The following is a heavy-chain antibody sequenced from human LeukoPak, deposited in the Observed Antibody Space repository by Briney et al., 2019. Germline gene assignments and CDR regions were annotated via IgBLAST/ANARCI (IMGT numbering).Heavy chain of an antibody. Sequence: ASVKVSCKASGYTFTGYYMHWVRQAPGQGLEWMGWINPNSGGTNYAQKFQGRVTMTSDTSISTAHMELSRLRSDDTAVYYCAREGDGYGYRIDYWGQGTLVTVSS. CDR3: AREGDGYGYRIDY. V-gene: IGHV1-2*02. CDR1: GYTFTGYY. CDR2: INPNSGGT. D-gene: IGHD5-18*01. J-gene: IGHJ4*02.